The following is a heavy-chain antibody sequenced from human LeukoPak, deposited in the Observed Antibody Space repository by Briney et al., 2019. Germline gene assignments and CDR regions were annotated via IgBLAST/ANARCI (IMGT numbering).Heavy chain of an antibody. Sequence: PGGYLRLSCSASGFTFSSYWMHWLRQAPGNGLVWVSRINSDGSTTNYAVSVKGRFTIPRDNAKNTLYLQMNSLRAEDTAVYYCVWMSPPAGWSQGTLVTVSS. CDR2: INSDGSTT. J-gene: IGHJ4*02. V-gene: IGHV3-74*01. D-gene: IGHD3-3*01. CDR1: GFTFSSYW. CDR3: VWMSPPAG.